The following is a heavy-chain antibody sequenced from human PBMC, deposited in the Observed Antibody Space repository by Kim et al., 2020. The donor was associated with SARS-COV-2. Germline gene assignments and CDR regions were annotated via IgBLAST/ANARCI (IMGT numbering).Heavy chain of an antibody. J-gene: IGHJ4*01. Sequence: SETLSLTCTVSGGSMRSYYWSWIRQPPGKGLEWIGYIYHSGSTNYNPSLKRRVTISVDTSKNQFSLNLRTVTAADTAVYYCARGAYDTTGYRRYYFDYW. D-gene: IGHD3-22*01. CDR2: IYHSGST. V-gene: IGHV4-59*01. CDR1: GGSMRSYY. CDR3: ARGAYDTTGYRRYYFDY.